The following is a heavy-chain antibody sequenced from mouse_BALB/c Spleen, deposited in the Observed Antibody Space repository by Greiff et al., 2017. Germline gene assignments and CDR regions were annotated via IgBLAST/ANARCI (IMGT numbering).Heavy chain of an antibody. V-gene: IGHV1-9*01. CDR1: GYTFSSYW. Sequence: VKLQESGAELMKPGASVKISCKATGYTFSSYWIEWVKQRPGHGLEWIGEILPGSGSTNYNEKFKGKATFTADTSSNTAYMQLSSLTSEDSAVYYCARFTMVTKRFSYYAMDYWGQGTSVTVSS. CDR3: ARFTMVTKRFSYYAMDY. CDR2: ILPGSGST. J-gene: IGHJ4*01. D-gene: IGHD2-1*01.